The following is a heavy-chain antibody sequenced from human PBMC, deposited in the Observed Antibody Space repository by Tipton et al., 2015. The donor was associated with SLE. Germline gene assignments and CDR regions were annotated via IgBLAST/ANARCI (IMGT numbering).Heavy chain of an antibody. Sequence: SLRLSCAASGFTFGIYAMNWVRQAPGKGLQWVSHISTSGGTTYHTDSVKGRFTISRDNSKNTLYLQMNSLRAEDTAVYYCAKVAVAGTLAEYFQHWGQGTLVTVSS. V-gene: IGHV3-23*01. CDR3: AKVAVAGTLAEYFQH. CDR2: ISTSGGTT. J-gene: IGHJ1*01. D-gene: IGHD6-19*01. CDR1: GFTFGIYA.